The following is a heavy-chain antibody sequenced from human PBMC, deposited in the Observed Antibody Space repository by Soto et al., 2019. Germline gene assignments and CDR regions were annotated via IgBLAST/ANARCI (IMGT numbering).Heavy chain of an antibody. Sequence: GGSLSLSCAASGFTFSSYWMHWVRQAPGKGLVWVSRINSDGSSTSYADSVKGRFTISRDNAKNTLYLQMNSLRAEDTAVYYCAGRVRGVTHRSPYWFDPWGQGTLVTVSS. V-gene: IGHV3-74*01. CDR1: GFTFSSYW. D-gene: IGHD3-10*01. CDR2: INSDGSST. J-gene: IGHJ5*02. CDR3: AGRVRGVTHRSPYWFDP.